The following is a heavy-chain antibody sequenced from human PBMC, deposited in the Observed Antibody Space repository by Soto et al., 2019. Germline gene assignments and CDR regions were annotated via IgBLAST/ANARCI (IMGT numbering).Heavy chain of an antibody. Sequence: SVKVSCKASGGTFSSYTISWVRQAPGQGLEWMGRIIPILGIANYAQKFQGRVTITADKSTSTAYMELSSLRSEDTAVYYCARTLGYCSSTSCYFSWFDPWGQGTLVTVSS. CDR2: IIPILGIA. V-gene: IGHV1-69*02. J-gene: IGHJ5*02. CDR1: GGTFSSYT. CDR3: ARTLGYCSSTSCYFSWFDP. D-gene: IGHD2-2*01.